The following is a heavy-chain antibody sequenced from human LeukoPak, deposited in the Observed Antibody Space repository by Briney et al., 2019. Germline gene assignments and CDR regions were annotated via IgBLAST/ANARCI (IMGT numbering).Heavy chain of an antibody. J-gene: IGHJ5*02. D-gene: IGHD3-3*01. Sequence: ASVKVSCKASGYTFTGYYMHWVRQAPGQGLEWMGGIIPIFGTANYAQKFQGRVTITADESTSTAYMELSSLRSEDTAVYYCARTSLKITISRFDPWGKGTLVTVSS. V-gene: IGHV1-69*13. CDR1: GYTFTGYY. CDR3: ARTSLKITISRFDP. CDR2: IIPIFGTA.